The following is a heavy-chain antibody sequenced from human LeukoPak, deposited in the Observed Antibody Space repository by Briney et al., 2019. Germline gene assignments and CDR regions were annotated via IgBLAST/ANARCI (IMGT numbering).Heavy chain of an antibody. V-gene: IGHV3-48*01. J-gene: IGHJ4*02. CDR3: ARDPTYSYGPV. CDR2: ISSSSSTI. Sequence: GGSLRLSCAASGFTFSSYRMNWVRQAPGEGLEWVSYISSSSSTIYYADSVKGRFTISRDNAKNSLYLQINSLRAEDTAVYYCARDPTYSYGPVWGQGTLVTVPS. D-gene: IGHD5-18*01. CDR1: GFTFSSYR.